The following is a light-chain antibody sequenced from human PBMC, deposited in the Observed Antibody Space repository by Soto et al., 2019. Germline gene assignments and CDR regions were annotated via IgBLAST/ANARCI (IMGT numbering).Light chain of an antibody. V-gene: IGLV1-44*01. Sequence: SVLTQPHSLSGSPGQRLTVSCSGSDSNIGSYSVHWFQQLPGTAPKLLISTTYQRPSGVPERFSGSKSGTSASLAISGLQSEDEADYYCAAWDDSLNGHVFGTGTKVTVL. J-gene: IGLJ1*01. CDR3: AAWDDSLNGHV. CDR2: TTY. CDR1: DSNIGSYS.